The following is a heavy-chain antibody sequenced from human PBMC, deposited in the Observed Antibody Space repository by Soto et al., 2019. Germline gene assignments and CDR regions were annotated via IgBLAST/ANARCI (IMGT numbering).Heavy chain of an antibody. J-gene: IGHJ3*01. V-gene: IGHV6-1*01. Sequence: PSQTLSLTCAISGDSLSSNSAAWNWIRQSPSRGLEWLGRTYFRSKWYNDYAVSVESRITFNPDTSKNQVSLQLTSVTPDDTAVYYCSRYSSAHHQYPLSVWGPGTMDPVS. CDR3: SRYSSAHHQYPLSV. CDR2: TYFRSKWYN. D-gene: IGHD2-21*01. CDR1: GDSLSSNSAA.